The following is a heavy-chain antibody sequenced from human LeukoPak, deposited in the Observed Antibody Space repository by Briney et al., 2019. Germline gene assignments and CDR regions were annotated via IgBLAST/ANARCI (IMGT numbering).Heavy chain of an antibody. CDR2: IRYDGSNK. V-gene: IGHV3-30*02. CDR3: AKDDDSSSWYGNWFDP. D-gene: IGHD6-13*01. CDR1: GFTFSSYG. J-gene: IGHJ5*02. Sequence: GGSLRLSCAASGFTFSSYGMHWVRQAPGKGLEWVAFIRYDGSNKYYADSVKGRFTISRDNSKNTLYLQMNSLRAEDTAVYYCAKDDDSSSWYGNWFDPWGQGTLVTVS.